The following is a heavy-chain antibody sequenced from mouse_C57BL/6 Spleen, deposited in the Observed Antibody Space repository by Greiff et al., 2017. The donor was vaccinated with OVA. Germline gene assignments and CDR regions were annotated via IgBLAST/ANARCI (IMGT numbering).Heavy chain of an antibody. CDR2: IHPNSGST. CDR1: GYTFTSYW. Sequence: VQLQQPGAELVKPGASVKLSCKASGYTFTSYWMHWVKQRPGQGLEWIGMIHPNSGSTNYNEKFKSKATLTVDKSSSTAYMQLSRLTSEDSAVYYCARGEDYYGSSFAYWGQGTLVTVSA. J-gene: IGHJ3*01. V-gene: IGHV1-64*01. D-gene: IGHD1-1*01. CDR3: ARGEDYYGSSFAY.